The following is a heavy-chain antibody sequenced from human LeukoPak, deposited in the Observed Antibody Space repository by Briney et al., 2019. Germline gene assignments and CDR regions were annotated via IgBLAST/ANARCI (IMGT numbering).Heavy chain of an antibody. CDR3: AKESYSSSWYGKVRYFDY. D-gene: IGHD6-13*01. CDR1: GFTFDDYA. V-gene: IGHV3-9*01. J-gene: IGHJ4*02. Sequence: PGGSLRLSCAASGFTFDDYAMHWVRQAPGKGLEWVSGISWNSGSIGYADSVKGRFTVSRDNAKNSLYLQMNSLRAEDTALYYCAKESYSSSWYGKVRYFDYWGQGTLVTVSS. CDR2: ISWNSGSI.